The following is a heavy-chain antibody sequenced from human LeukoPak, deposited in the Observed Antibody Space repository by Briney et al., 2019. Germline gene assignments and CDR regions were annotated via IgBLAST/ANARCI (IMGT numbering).Heavy chain of an antibody. V-gene: IGHV4-59*01. CDR3: ARGGFRDAFDI. Sequence: SETLSLTCAVSGGSISGYYWSWIRQPPGKRLEWIGYIYYSGSTNYNPSLKSRVTISVDTSKNQFSLKLASVTAADTAVYSCARGGFRDAFDIWGQGTMVTVSS. D-gene: IGHD3-10*01. CDR2: IYYSGST. CDR1: GGSISGYY. J-gene: IGHJ3*02.